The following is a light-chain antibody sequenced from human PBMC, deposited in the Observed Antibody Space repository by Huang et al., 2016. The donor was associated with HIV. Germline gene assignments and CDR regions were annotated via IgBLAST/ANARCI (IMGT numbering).Light chain of an antibody. CDR2: MGS. V-gene: IGKV2-28*01. Sequence: IVMIQSPISLRVTPGEPASISCRSSQSLQNSNGYNNLAWYVQKPGQSPQLLIYMGSTRASGVPDRFSGSGSGTEFTLKITRVEAEDVGVYYCMQALQTSFRFGGGTKVEI. J-gene: IGKJ4*02. CDR1: QSLQNSNGYNN. CDR3: MQALQTSFR.